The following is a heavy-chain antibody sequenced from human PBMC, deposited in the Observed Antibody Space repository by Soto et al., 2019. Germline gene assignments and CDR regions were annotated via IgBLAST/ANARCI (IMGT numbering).Heavy chain of an antibody. J-gene: IGHJ4*02. CDR2: SRNKADGYTT. D-gene: IGHD3-22*01. Sequence: EVQLVESGGGLVQPGGSLRLSCAASGFTLSDHDIDWVRQAPGEGLEWVGRSRNKADGYTTEYAAPVKGRFTISRVDAKNSLYLQMNSLQIEDPAVYYCTSDLRYDSHSYLMDWGQGTLVTVSS. V-gene: IGHV3-72*01. CDR3: TSDLRYDSHSYLMD. CDR1: GFTLSDHD.